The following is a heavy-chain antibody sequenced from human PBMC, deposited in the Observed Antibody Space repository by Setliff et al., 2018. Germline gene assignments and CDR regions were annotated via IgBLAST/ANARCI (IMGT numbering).Heavy chain of an antibody. CDR1: GYTFNDYG. J-gene: IGHJ1*01. Sequence: ASVKVSCKASGYTFNDYGITWVRQAPGQGLEWMGWISGYTGNTNYAHKLQGRVTLTTDTSTGTDYMELRSLRSDDTVVDYCSRLVRYCTVTSCQRVSGGEHWGQGTLVTVSS. CDR3: SRLVRYCTVTSCQRVSGGEH. CDR2: ISGYTGNT. V-gene: IGHV1-18*01. D-gene: IGHD2-8*02.